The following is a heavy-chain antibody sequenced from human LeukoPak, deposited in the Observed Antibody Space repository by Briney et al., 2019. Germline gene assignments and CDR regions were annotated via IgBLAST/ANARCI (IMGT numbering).Heavy chain of an antibody. CDR2: ISYIGSNT. V-gene: IGHV3-30-3*01. D-gene: IGHD5-12*01. Sequence: GTSLRLSCAASGCTFNYYAMHWVRQASGKGLEWVSFISYIGSNTYYTHSVKDRFTISRDNSKNTLYLQMNSLRAEDTAVYYCARESTLNPDSRFFDSWGQGTLVTVSS. CDR1: GCTFNYYA. CDR3: ARESTLNPDSRFFDS. J-gene: IGHJ4*02.